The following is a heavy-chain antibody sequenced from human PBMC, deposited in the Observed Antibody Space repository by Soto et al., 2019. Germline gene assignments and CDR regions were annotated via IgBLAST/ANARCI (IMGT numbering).Heavy chain of an antibody. CDR3: VRGRDFWSGYSLGYYYYGMDV. D-gene: IGHD3-3*01. V-gene: IGHV4-34*01. CDR1: GGSFSGYY. Sequence: SETLSLTCAVYGGSFSGYYWSWIRQPPGKGLEWIGEINHSGSTNYNPSLKSRVTISVDTSKNQFSLKLSSVTAADTAVYYCVRGRDFWSGYSLGYYYYGMDVWGQGTPVTVYS. CDR2: INHSGST. J-gene: IGHJ6*02.